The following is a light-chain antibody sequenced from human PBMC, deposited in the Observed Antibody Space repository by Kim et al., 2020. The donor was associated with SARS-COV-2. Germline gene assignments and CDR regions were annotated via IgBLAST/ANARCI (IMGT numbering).Light chain of an antibody. V-gene: IGLV1-44*01. Sequence: GHGVPILYSRSHPNIGGNTVNWYQHLPGTAPKLLIYLNNQRPSGVPDRFSGSKSGTSASLAISGLQSEDEADYYCAAWDVSLNGVVFGGGTQLTVL. CDR3: AAWDVSLNGVV. J-gene: IGLJ2*01. CDR2: LNN. CDR1: HPNIGGNT.